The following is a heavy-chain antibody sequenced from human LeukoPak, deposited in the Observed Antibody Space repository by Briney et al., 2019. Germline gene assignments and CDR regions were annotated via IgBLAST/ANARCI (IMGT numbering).Heavy chain of an antibody. CDR2: IYRNGIT. J-gene: IGHJ2*01. CDR3: ARDDNLGGCRRTTTCQYWYFDV. Sequence: PSETLSLTCTVSGGSMSNHYWSWIREPAAKGLEWIGRIYRNGITDYNPSLGSRVTMSEDSSKNQFSLDLTSVTAADTAVYYYARDDNLGGCRRTTTCQYWYFDVWGHAMLVSGPS. V-gene: IGHV4-4*07. CDR1: GGSMSNHY. D-gene: IGHD2-2*01.